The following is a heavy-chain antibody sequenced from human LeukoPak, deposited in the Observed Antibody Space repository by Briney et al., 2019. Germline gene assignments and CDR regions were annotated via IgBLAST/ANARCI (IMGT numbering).Heavy chain of an antibody. Sequence: PGGSLTLSCAASGFTFSSYAMHWVRQAPGKGLEYVSGISSNGGSTYYANPVKGRFTISRDNSKNTLYLQVGSLRAEDMAVYYCARDPSRTTGTTYFDYWGQGTLVTVSS. V-gene: IGHV3-64*01. CDR1: GFTFSSYA. CDR3: ARDPSRTTGTTYFDY. D-gene: IGHD1-1*01. CDR2: ISSNGGST. J-gene: IGHJ4*02.